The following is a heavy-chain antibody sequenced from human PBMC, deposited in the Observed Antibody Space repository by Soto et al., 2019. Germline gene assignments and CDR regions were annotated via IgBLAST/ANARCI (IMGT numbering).Heavy chain of an antibody. CDR1: GGSISSYY. J-gene: IGHJ5*02. CDR3: GRVGEQQLRRQNNWFDP. CDR2: IYYSEST. V-gene: IGHV4-59*01. Sequence: SETLSLTCTASGGSISSYYWSWIRQPPRKGLEWIGYIYYSESTNYNPSLKSRVTISVDTYKNQFSLKLSSVTDADTAVYYCGRVGEQQLRRQNNWFDPWGQGTLVTVSS. D-gene: IGHD6-13*01.